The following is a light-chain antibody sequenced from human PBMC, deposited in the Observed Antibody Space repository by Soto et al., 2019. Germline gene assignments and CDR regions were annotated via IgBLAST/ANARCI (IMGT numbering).Light chain of an antibody. Sequence: EIVLTQSPGTLSLSPGETATLSCRANQSVTDNYVAWYKQNPGQAPRLLIHGASNRATGLPDRFSGSGSGTDFTLTISRLEPEDFAMYYCQQYDSPPWTFGQGTKVEIK. J-gene: IGKJ1*01. CDR3: QQYDSPPWT. CDR2: GAS. V-gene: IGKV3-20*01. CDR1: QSVTDNY.